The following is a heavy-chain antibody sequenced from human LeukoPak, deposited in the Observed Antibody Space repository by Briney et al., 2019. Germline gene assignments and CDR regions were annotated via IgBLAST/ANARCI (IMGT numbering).Heavy chain of an antibody. D-gene: IGHD3-22*01. CDR3: ARDPYYYDSSGYYRD. Sequence: SVRVSCKASGGTFSSYAISWVRQAPGQGLEWLGRIIPIFGTANYAQKFQGRVTITTDESTSTAYMELSSLRSEDTAVYYCARDPYYYDSSGYYRDWGQGTLVTVSS. CDR2: IIPIFGTA. CDR1: GGTFSSYA. V-gene: IGHV1-69*05. J-gene: IGHJ4*02.